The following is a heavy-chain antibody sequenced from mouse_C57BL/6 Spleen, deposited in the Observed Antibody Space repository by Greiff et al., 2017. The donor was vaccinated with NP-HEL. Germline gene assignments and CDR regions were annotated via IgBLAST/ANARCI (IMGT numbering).Heavy chain of an antibody. D-gene: IGHD1-1*01. CDR1: GFTFSDYG. Sequence: DVKLVESGGGLVKPGGSLKLSCAASGFTFSDYGMHWVRQAPEKGLEWVAYISSGSSTIYYADTVKGRFTISRDNATNTLFLHMTSLRSEDTAMYYCARRYYGSSWAMDYWGQGTSVTVSS. CDR3: ARRYYGSSWAMDY. CDR2: ISSGSSTI. V-gene: IGHV5-17*01. J-gene: IGHJ4*01.